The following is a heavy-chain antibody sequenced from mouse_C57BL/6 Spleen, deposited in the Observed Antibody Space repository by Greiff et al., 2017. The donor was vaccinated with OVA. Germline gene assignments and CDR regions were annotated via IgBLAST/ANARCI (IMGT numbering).Heavy chain of an antibody. CDR1: GYTFTDYE. CDR2: IDPETGGT. CDR3: TRREDYYGSSYGY. J-gene: IGHJ2*01. D-gene: IGHD1-1*01. V-gene: IGHV1-15*01. Sequence: VQLQESGAELVRPGASVTLSCKASGYTFTDYEMHWVKQTPVHGLEWIGAIDPETGGTAYNQKFKGKAILTADKSSSTAYMELRSLTSEDSAVYYWTRREDYYGSSYGYWGQGTTLTVSS.